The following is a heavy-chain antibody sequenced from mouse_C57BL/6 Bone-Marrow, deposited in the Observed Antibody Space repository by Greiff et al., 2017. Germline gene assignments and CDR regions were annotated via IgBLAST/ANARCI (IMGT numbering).Heavy chain of an antibody. J-gene: IGHJ3*01. CDR2: IYPGNSDP. CDR1: GYTFTSYW. Sequence: EVQLQQSGTVLARPGASVKMSCKTSGYTFTSYWMHWVKQRPGPGLAWIGAIYPGNSDPSSNQKFTGKAKLTAVPSASTAYMELSSLTKEDSAVYYCTRKLLAYWGQGTLVTVSA. V-gene: IGHV1-5*01. CDR3: TRKLLAY.